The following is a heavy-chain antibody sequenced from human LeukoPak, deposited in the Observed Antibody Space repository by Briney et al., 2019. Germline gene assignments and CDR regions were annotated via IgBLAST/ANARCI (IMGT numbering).Heavy chain of an antibody. J-gene: IGHJ5*02. CDR1: GFTFSSFG. CDR2: IWYDASNK. Sequence: PGGSLRLSCAASGFTFSSFGMHWVRQAPGMGLEWVAVIWYDASNKYYADSVKGRFTISRDNSKNTLFLQMNSLRDDDTAVYYCVRGVGVSRFNYFDPWGQGTLVIVSS. D-gene: IGHD6-13*01. CDR3: VRGVGVSRFNYFDP. V-gene: IGHV3-33*01.